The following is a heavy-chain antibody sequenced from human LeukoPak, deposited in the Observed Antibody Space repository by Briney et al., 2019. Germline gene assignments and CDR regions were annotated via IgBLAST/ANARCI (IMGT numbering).Heavy chain of an antibody. J-gene: IGHJ4*02. CDR3: AREVTLRTAIFFDY. Sequence: SETLSLTCTVSVGSMSGYYWTWIRRPAGKGLEWIGSIYHSGRTYYNPSLKSRVTISVDTSKNQFYLKLSSVTAADTAVYYCAREVTLRTAIFFDYWGQGTLVTVSS. CDR2: IYHSGRT. CDR1: VGSMSGYY. D-gene: IGHD3-3*02. V-gene: IGHV4-38-2*02.